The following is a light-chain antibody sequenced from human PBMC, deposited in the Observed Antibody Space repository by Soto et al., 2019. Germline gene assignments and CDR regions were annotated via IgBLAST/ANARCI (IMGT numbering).Light chain of an antibody. J-gene: IGKJ4*01. V-gene: IGKV1-33*01. Sequence: DIQMTQSPSSLSASEGDRVTITCQSSHDVSRNLNWFQQKPGEAPQLLIYDASNLERGVPSRFSGSXSGTDFTLTISSLQPEDVATYYCQQYNSMLSFGGGTEVEIK. CDR2: DAS. CDR3: QQYNSMLS. CDR1: HDVSRN.